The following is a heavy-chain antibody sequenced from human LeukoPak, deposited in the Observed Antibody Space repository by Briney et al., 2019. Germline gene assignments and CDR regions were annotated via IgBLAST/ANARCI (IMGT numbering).Heavy chain of an antibody. CDR2: ISAYNGNT. Sequence: GASVKVSCKASGYTFTSYGISWVRQAPGQGLEWMGWISAYNGNTNYAQKLQGRVTMTTDTSTSTAYMELRSLRSDDTAVYYCAIYCSSTTCLKAFDIWGQGTMVTVSS. CDR3: AIYCSSTTCLKAFDI. CDR1: GYTFTSYG. D-gene: IGHD2-2*01. V-gene: IGHV1-18*01. J-gene: IGHJ3*02.